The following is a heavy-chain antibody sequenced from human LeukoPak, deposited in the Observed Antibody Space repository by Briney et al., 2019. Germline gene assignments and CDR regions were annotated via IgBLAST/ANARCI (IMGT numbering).Heavy chain of an antibody. CDR3: ARALSPYYYYYMDV. J-gene: IGHJ6*03. Sequence: PSQTLSLTCTVSGVSISSGSYYWSWIRQPAGKGLEWIGRIYTSGSTNYNPSLKSRVTISVDTSKNQFSLKLSSVTAADTAVYYCARALSPYYYYYMDVWGKGTTVTVSS. CDR2: IYTSGST. V-gene: IGHV4-61*02. CDR1: GVSISSGSYY.